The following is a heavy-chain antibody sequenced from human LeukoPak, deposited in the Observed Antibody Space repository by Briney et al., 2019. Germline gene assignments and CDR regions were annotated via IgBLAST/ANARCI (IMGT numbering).Heavy chain of an antibody. CDR1: GFTFSSYW. V-gene: IGHV3-74*01. D-gene: IGHD3-10*01. J-gene: IGHJ4*02. CDR2: INSDGSSS. Sequence: GGSLRLSCAASGFTFSSYWMHWVRQVPGKGLVWVSRINSDGSSSTYADSVKGRFTISRDNAKSTLYLQMNSLRAEDTAVYYCATLAENRDSGYYFDSWGQGTLVTVSS. CDR3: ATLAENRDSGYYFDS.